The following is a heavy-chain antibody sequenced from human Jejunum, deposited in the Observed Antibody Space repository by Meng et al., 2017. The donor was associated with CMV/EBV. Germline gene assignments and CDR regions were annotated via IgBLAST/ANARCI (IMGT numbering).Heavy chain of an antibody. D-gene: IGHD3-3*01. CDR1: GFTFSNYV. CDR3: ARDLTISGVAPGY. V-gene: IGHV3-64*02. Sequence: CAASGFTFSNYVMYWVRQAPGKGLEYVSGISSNGVSTYYADSVKGRFTISRDNSKNTLYLQMGGLRADDTAMYYCARDLTISGVAPGYWGQGTLVTVSS. J-gene: IGHJ4*02. CDR2: ISSNGVST.